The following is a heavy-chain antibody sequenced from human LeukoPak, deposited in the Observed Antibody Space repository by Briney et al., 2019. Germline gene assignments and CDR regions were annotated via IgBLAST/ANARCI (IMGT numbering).Heavy chain of an antibody. V-gene: IGHV3-23*01. J-gene: IGHJ4*02. CDR3: AKDRIAVAGLFDY. CDR1: GFTFSSYA. D-gene: IGHD6-19*01. Sequence: GGSLGLSCAASGFTFSSYAMSWVRQAPGKGLEWVSAISGSGGSTYYADSVKGRFTISRDNSKNTLYLQMNSLRAEGTAVYYCAKDRIAVAGLFDYWGQGTLVTVSS. CDR2: ISGSGGST.